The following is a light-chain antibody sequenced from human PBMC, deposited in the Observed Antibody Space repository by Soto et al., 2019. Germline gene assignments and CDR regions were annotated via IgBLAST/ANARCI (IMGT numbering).Light chain of an antibody. Sequence: DIQMTQSPSTLSASVGDRVIITCRASQSISDYLAWYQQKPGKAPKLLIYDASNLESGVPSTFSGSGSGTEFTLTISSLQPDDFATYYCQQYNSYPWTFGQGTKVYIK. J-gene: IGKJ1*01. CDR2: DAS. CDR1: QSISDY. V-gene: IGKV1-5*01. CDR3: QQYNSYPWT.